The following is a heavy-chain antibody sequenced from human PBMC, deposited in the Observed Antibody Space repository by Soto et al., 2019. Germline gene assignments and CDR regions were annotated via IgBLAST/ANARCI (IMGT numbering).Heavy chain of an antibody. J-gene: IGHJ4*02. CDR1: GFTFSSYG. CDR2: ISYDGSNK. CDR3: AKTGAAAGELDY. D-gene: IGHD6-13*01. Sequence: GGSLRLSCAASGFTFSSYGMHWVRQAPGKGLEWVAVISYDGSNKYYADSVKGRFTISRDNSKNTLYLQMNSLRAEDTAVYYCAKTGAAAGELDYWGQGTLVTSPQ. V-gene: IGHV3-30*18.